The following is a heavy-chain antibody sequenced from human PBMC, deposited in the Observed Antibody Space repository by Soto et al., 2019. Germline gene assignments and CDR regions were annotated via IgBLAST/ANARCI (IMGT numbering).Heavy chain of an antibody. CDR2: IKQDGSEK. CDR3: ARDLTYLYYYDSSGYYDY. CDR1: GFTFSSYW. Sequence: GGSLRLSCAASGFTFSSYWMSWVRQAPGKGLEWVAKIKQDGSEKYYVDSVKGRFTISRENAKNSLYLQMNSLRAEDTAVYYCARDLTYLYYYDSSGYYDYWGRGTLVTVSS. D-gene: IGHD3-22*01. V-gene: IGHV3-7*01. J-gene: IGHJ4*02.